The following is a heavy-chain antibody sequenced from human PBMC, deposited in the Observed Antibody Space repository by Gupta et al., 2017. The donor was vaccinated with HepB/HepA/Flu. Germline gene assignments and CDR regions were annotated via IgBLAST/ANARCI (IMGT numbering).Heavy chain of an antibody. CDR2: INPSGGST. J-gene: IGHJ4*02. D-gene: IGHD3-3*01. V-gene: IGHV1-46*01. CDR3: ARDNGNPGYDFDFCTGLNY. Sequence: MHWLRQAPGQGLEWMGIINPSGGSTSYAQKFQGRVTMTRDTSTSTVYMELSSLRSEDTALYYCARDNGNPGYDFDFCTGLNYWGQGTLVNVYS.